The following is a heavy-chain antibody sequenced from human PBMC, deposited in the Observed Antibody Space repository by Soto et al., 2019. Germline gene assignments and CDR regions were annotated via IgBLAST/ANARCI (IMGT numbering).Heavy chain of an antibody. V-gene: IGHV3-21*01. J-gene: IGHJ6*02. Sequence: PGGSLRFSCAASGFTFSYYALHWVRRAPGKGLEWVSSISGIRDYIRYADSVKGRFTISRDKSKNTLYLQMNSPRAEDTAVYYCAKDSFSSSWFYYYYGMDVWGQGTTVTVSS. CDR3: AKDSFSSSWFYYYYGMDV. D-gene: IGHD6-13*01. CDR2: ISGIRDYI. CDR1: GFTFSYYA.